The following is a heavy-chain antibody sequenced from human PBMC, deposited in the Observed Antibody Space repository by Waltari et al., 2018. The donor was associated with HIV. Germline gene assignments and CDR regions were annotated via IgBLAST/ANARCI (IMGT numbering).Heavy chain of an antibody. J-gene: IGHJ4*02. CDR2: IYDSGST. V-gene: IGHV4-59*11. Sequence: QVQLQESGPGLVKPSETLLLTCTVSGGSISSHYWSWLRQPPGKGLECIGYIYDSGSTNYNPSLKSRVTIAVDTSKKQISLKLSSVTAADTAVYYCARDFPFSHYYGSGSYFGSDYWGQGTQVTVSS. CDR1: GGSISSHY. CDR3: ARDFPFSHYYGSGSYFGSDY. D-gene: IGHD3-10*01.